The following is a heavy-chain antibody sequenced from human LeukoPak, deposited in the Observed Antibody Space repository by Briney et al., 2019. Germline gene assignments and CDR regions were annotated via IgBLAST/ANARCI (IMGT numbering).Heavy chain of an antibody. CDR3: ARETGTAVRYYFDY. D-gene: IGHD1-1*01. Sequence: SETLPLTCAVYGLSFSGYYWSWIRQPPGKGLEWIGEINHRGDTNYNPSLKSRLTISVNTSNNQFFLQLSHGTGADTAVFYYARETGTAVRYYFDYWGEGTLGTVSS. J-gene: IGHJ4*02. V-gene: IGHV4-34*01. CDR2: INHRGDT. CDR1: GLSFSGYY.